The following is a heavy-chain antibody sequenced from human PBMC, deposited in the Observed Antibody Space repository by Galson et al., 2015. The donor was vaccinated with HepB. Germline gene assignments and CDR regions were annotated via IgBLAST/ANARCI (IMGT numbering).Heavy chain of an antibody. CDR2: ISYDGSNK. Sequence: SLRLSCAASGFTFSSYAMHWVRQAPGKGLEWVAVISYDGSNKYYADSVKGRFTISRDNSKNTLYLQMNSLRAEDTAVYYCASSILYGDYTRDYYGMDVWGQGTTVTVSS. J-gene: IGHJ6*02. V-gene: IGHV3-30*04. CDR3: ASSILYGDYTRDYYGMDV. D-gene: IGHD4-17*01. CDR1: GFTFSSYA.